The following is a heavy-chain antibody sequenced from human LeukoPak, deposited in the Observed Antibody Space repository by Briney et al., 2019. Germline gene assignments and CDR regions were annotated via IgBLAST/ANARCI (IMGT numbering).Heavy chain of an antibody. CDR2: INHSGST. J-gene: IGHJ4*02. D-gene: IGHD1-26*01. CDR3: ARGRYIGSYFDY. CDR1: GFTFSSYW. V-gene: IGHV4-34*01. Sequence: GSLRLSCAASGFTFSSYWMSWVRQPPGKGLEWIGEINHSGSTNYNPSLKSRVTISVDTSKNQFSLKLSSVTAADTAVYYCARGRYIGSYFDYWGQGTLVTVSS.